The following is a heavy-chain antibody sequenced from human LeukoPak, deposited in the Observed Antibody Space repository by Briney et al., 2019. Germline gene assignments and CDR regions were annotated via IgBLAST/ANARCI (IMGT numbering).Heavy chain of an antibody. CDR3: ARWGYYDSSGYPYPDY. J-gene: IGHJ4*02. D-gene: IGHD3-22*01. CDR2: IYHSGST. CDR1: GYSISSGYY. Sequence: SETLSLTCTVSGYSISSGYYWGWIRQPPGKGLEWIGSIYHSGSTYYNPSLKSRVTISVDTSKNQFSLKLSSVTAADTAVYYCARWGYYDSSGYPYPDYWGQGTLVTVSS. V-gene: IGHV4-38-2*02.